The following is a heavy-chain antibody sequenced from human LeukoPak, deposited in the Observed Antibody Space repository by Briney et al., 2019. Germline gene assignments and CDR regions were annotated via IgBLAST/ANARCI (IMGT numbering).Heavy chain of an antibody. J-gene: IGHJ4*02. CDR2: ISGSGGST. D-gene: IGHD3-22*01. Sequence: PGGSLRLSCAVSGFTFTSYAMSWVRQAPGRGLEWVSGISGSGGSTYYADSVEGRFTISRDNSNNILYLQMNSLRAEDTAVYYCAKSRDYFDRSGYYYFDYWGQGTLVTVSS. CDR3: AKSRDYFDRSGYYYFDY. CDR1: GFTFTSYA. V-gene: IGHV3-23*01.